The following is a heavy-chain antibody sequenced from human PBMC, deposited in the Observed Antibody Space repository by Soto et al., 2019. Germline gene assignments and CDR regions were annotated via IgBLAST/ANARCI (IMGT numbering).Heavy chain of an antibody. Sequence: ASVKVSCKASGYTFTSYAMHWVRQAPGQRLEWMGWINAGNGNTKYSQKFQGRVTITRDTSASTAYMELSSLRSEDTAVYYCARVFPGYDFWSGYYNYYYYGMDVWGQGTTVTVSS. D-gene: IGHD3-3*01. CDR2: INAGNGNT. CDR1: GYTFTSYA. CDR3: ARVFPGYDFWSGYYNYYYYGMDV. V-gene: IGHV1-3*01. J-gene: IGHJ6*02.